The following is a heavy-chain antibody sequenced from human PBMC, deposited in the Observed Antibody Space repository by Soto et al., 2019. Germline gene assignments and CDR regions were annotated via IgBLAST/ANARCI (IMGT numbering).Heavy chain of an antibody. CDR1: GSRFSNYV. J-gene: IGHJ4*02. V-gene: IGHV1-69*06. CDR3: AREGRGKKAGYNGLVSLGY. Sequence: GASVKVSCKVSGSRFSNYVISWVRQAPGHGLEWLGRIIPIFNSTKYAQNFQGRVTITADKSTSTASLELSSLRSDDTAVYYCAREGRGKKAGYNGLVSLGYWGPGTLVTVSS. D-gene: IGHD2-2*02. CDR2: IIPIFNST.